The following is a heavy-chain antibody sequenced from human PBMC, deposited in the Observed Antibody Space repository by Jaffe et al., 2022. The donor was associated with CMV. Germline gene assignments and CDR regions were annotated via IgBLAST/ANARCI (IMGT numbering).Heavy chain of an antibody. CDR2: IKSRADGGTT. CDR3: ATYGSSDDFWSGYPYHYYYMDV. V-gene: IGHV3-15*01. J-gene: IGHJ6*03. Sequence: EVHLVESGGGLVEPGGSLRLSCAASGFTFAKVWMTWVRQAAGKGLEWVGHIKSRADGGTTDHAAPVKGRFTISRDDSKNTLYLQMNSLKVEDTAVYYCATYGSSDDFWSGYPYHYYYMDVWGKGTTVTVSS. D-gene: IGHD3-3*01. CDR1: GFTFAKVW.